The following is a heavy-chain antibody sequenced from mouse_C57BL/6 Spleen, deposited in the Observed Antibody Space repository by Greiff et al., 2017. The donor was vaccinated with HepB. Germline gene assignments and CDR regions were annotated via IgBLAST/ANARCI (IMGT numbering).Heavy chain of an antibody. Sequence: QVQLKQSGPGLVQPSQSLSITCTVSGFSLTSYGVHWVRQSPGKGLEWLGVIWSGGSTDYNAAFISRLSISKDNSKSQVFFKMNSLQADDTAIYYCARIGDYDYDGAYWGQGTLVTVSA. V-gene: IGHV2-2*01. CDR2: IWSGGST. CDR3: ARIGDYDYDGAY. J-gene: IGHJ3*01. D-gene: IGHD2-4*01. CDR1: GFSLTSYG.